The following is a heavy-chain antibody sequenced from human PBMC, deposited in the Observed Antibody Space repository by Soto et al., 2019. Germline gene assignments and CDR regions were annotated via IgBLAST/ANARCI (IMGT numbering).Heavy chain of an antibody. J-gene: IGHJ5*02. D-gene: IGHD2-21*02. V-gene: IGHV4-39*01. CDR3: ARHPSDFWFDP. CDR2: IYYSGST. Sequence: QLQLQESGPGLVKPSETLSLTCTVSGGSISSSSYFWGWIRQPPGKGLEWIGSIYYSGSTYYNPSLKRRGTVSVDTPKNQFSLKLSSVTAADTAVYYCARHPSDFWFDPWGQGTLVTVSS. CDR1: GGSISSSSYF.